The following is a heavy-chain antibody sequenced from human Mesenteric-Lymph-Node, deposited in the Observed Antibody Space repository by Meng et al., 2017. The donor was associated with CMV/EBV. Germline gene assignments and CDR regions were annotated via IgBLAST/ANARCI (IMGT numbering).Heavy chain of an antibody. CDR2: ISYDGSNK. J-gene: IGHJ4*02. D-gene: IGHD3-10*01. Sequence: GGSLRLSCAASGFTFSSYAMHWVRQAPGKGLEWVAVISYDGSNKYYADSVKGRFTISRDNSKNTLYLQMNSLRAEDTAVYYCARDKYYYGSGSYYNGPDYWGQGTLVTVSS. CDR1: GFTFSSYA. CDR3: ARDKYYYGSGSYYNGPDY. V-gene: IGHV3-30-3*01.